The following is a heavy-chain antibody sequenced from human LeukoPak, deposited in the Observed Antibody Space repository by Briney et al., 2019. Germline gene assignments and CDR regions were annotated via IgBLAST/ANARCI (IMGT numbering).Heavy chain of an antibody. CDR1: GYSFTTYW. V-gene: IGHV5-51*01. CDR2: IYPGDSNT. J-gene: IGHJ4*02. CDR3: ARPRLGSYFDS. Sequence: GESLKISCKGSGYSFTTYWIGWVRLMPGKGLEWMGSIYPGDSNTKYSPSFQGHVTISADKSISTAYLQWSSLKASDTAMYYCARPRLGSYFDSWGQGALVTVSS.